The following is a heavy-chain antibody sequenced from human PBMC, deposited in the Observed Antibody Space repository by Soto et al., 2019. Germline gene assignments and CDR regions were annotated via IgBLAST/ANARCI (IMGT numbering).Heavy chain of an antibody. J-gene: IGHJ6*02. CDR2: INADYGNT. Sequence: ASVKVSCKASGYTFYSHIISWVRQAPGQGLEWMGRINADYGNTQYAQKFRGRVTMTTDTSTTTVYMELTNLRSDDTAVYYCARCIQGDYYYGMDVWGQGTTVTVSS. CDR1: GYTFYSHI. V-gene: IGHV1-18*01. D-gene: IGHD5-18*01. CDR3: ARCIQGDYYYGMDV.